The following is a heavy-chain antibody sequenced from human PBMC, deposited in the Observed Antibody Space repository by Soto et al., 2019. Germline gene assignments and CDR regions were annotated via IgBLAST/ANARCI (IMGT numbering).Heavy chain of an antibody. CDR1: GFTFSSYA. Sequence: AGSLRLSCSASGFTFSSYAMHWVRQAPGKGLEYVSAISSNGGSTYYADSVKGRFTISRDNSKNTLYLQMSSLRAEDTAVYYCVVGGRITMFVSYEMDSWGQGTRVTSPQ. D-gene: IGHD3-10*02. V-gene: IGHV3-64D*06. CDR2: ISSNGGST. CDR3: VVGGRITMFVSYEMDS. J-gene: IGHJ5*01.